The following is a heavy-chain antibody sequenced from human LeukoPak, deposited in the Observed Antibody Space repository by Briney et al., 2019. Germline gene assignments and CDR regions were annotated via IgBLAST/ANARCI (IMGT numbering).Heavy chain of an antibody. V-gene: IGHV3-23*01. J-gene: IGHJ5*02. CDR3: ARSAITYGYAES. CDR2: ISGGST. CDR1: GFTFSSYS. D-gene: IGHD5-18*01. Sequence: GGSLRLSCAASGFTFSSYSMNWVRQAPGKGLEWASSISGGSTYYADSVKGRFTISRDDSKDTLYLQMNSLRAEDTAVYYCARSAITYGYAESWGQGTLVSVSS.